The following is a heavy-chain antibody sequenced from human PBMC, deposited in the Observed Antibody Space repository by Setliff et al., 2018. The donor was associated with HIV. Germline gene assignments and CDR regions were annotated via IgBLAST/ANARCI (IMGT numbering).Heavy chain of an antibody. CDR1: GYTFTNYA. CDR3: ARTLPQYTNLFDY. J-gene: IGHJ4*02. D-gene: IGHD5-18*01. Sequence: RASVKVSCKASGYTFTNYAMHWLRQAPGQRLEWMGWINAGNGNTRYSQEFQGRVTITRDTSATTAYMELSSLRSEDMGLYYCARTLPQYTNLFDYWGQGTLVTVSS. V-gene: IGHV1-3*03. CDR2: INAGNGNT.